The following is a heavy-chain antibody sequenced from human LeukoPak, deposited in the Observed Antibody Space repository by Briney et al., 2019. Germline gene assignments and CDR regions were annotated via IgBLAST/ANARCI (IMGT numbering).Heavy chain of an antibody. CDR1: GSPFPTYW. CDR3: ARPPSRGYSSSFEY. J-gene: IGHJ4*02. CDR2: IYPDETDI. V-gene: IGHV5-51*01. D-gene: IGHD2-2*03. Sequence: GASLKISCKGSGSPFPTYWIAWVRQMPGKGLEWMGIIYPDETDIRYSPSFQGQVTISADKSISTAYLQWSSLTASDTAMYYCARPPSRGYSSSFEYRGQGTLVTVSS.